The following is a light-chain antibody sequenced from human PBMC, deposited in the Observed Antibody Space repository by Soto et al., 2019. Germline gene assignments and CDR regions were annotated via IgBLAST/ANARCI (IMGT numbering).Light chain of an antibody. CDR2: GAS. CDR1: QGLNAFY. Sequence: VLTQSPGTLSLSPGERATLSCRASQGLNAFYLAWYQQKPGQAPRLLIYGASSRAAGVPGRFSGSGSGTDFTLTISRREPEGAAVYHCQQYCISFGQETKDQIK. V-gene: IGKV3-20*01. CDR3: QQYCIS. J-gene: IGKJ2*01.